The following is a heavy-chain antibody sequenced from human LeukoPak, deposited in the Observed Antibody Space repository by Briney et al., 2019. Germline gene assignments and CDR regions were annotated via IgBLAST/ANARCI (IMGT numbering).Heavy chain of an antibody. CDR1: GGSISSGGYS. V-gene: IGHV4-30-2*01. D-gene: IGHD3-22*01. CDR3: ARGGVYYDSSGYYYGSDFDY. Sequence: PSQTLSLTCAVSGGSISSGGYSWSWIRQPPGKGLEWIGYIYHSGSTYYNLSLKSRVTISVDRSKNQFSLKLSSVTAADTAVYYCARGGVYYDSSGYYYGSDFDYWGQGTLVTVSS. J-gene: IGHJ4*02. CDR2: IYHSGST.